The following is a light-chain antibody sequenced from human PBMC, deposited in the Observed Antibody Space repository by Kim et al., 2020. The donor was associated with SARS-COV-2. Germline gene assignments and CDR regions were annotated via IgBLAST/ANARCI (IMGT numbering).Light chain of an antibody. Sequence: GQKVTISVSVSNSNIGKNYVSWYQQLPGTAPKLLIYDNDKRHSGIPDRFSGSKSGTSATLDITGLQTGDEADYYCATWDNSLNGLVFGGGTQLTVL. V-gene: IGLV1-51*01. CDR1: NSNIGKNY. CDR2: DND. CDR3: ATWDNSLNGLV. J-gene: IGLJ2*01.